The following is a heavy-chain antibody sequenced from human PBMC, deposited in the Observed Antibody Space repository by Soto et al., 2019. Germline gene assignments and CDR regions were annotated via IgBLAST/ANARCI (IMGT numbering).Heavy chain of an antibody. J-gene: IGHJ3*02. CDR2: ISYDGSNK. Sequence: QVQLVESGGGVVQPGRSLRLSCAASGFTFSSYGMHWVRQAPGKGLEWVAVISYDGSNKYYADSVKGRFTISRDTSKKTLYLQMNNLRAEDTAVYYCATRRDGYNYPYAFDIWGPGTMVTVSS. D-gene: IGHD5-12*01. V-gene: IGHV3-30*03. CDR1: GFTFSSYG. CDR3: ATRRDGYNYPYAFDI.